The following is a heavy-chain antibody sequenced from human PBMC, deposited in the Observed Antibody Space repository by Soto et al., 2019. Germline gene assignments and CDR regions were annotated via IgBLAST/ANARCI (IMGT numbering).Heavy chain of an antibody. J-gene: IGHJ6*02. CDR1: GGSFSGFY. Sequence: QVQLQQWGAGLLKPSETLSLTCAVYGGSFSGFYWSWIRQPPGKGLEWIGEINHSGSTNYNPSLKSLVTISVDTSKNQFSPKLSSVTAADTAVYYCARRPGAARLSYYYNGMDVWGQGTTVTVSS. CDR2: INHSGST. V-gene: IGHV4-34*01. D-gene: IGHD6-6*01. CDR3: ARRPGAARLSYYYNGMDV.